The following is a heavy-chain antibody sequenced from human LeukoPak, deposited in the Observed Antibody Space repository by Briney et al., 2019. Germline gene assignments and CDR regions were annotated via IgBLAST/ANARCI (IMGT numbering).Heavy chain of an antibody. CDR3: GSRYSYGYYYYYGMDV. J-gene: IGHJ6*02. CDR1: GGSFSGYY. Sequence: SETLSLTCAVYGGSFSGYYWSWIRQPPGKGLEWIGEINHSGSTNYNPPLKSRVTISVDTSKNQFSLKLSSVTAADTAVYYCGSRYSYGYYYYYGMDVWGQGTAVTVSS. CDR2: INHSGST. V-gene: IGHV4-34*01. D-gene: IGHD5-18*01.